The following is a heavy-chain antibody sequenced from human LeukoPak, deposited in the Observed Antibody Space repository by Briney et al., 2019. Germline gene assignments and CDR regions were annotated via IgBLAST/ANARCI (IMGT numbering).Heavy chain of an antibody. V-gene: IGHV4-59*01. CDR2: IYYSGGT. D-gene: IGHD6-13*01. CDR3: ARLSSSWYYYYYYMDV. J-gene: IGHJ6*03. Sequence: SETLSLTCTVSGGSISSYYWSWIRQPPGKGLEWIGYIYYSGGTNYNPSLKSRVTISVDTSKNQFSLKLSSVTAADTAVYYCARLSSSWYYYYYYMDVWGKGTTVTVSS. CDR1: GGSISSYY.